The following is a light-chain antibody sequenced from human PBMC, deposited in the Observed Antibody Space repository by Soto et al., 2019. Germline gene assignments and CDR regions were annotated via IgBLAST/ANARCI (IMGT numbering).Light chain of an antibody. J-gene: IGKJ4*01. CDR2: GAS. Sequence: ELVLTQSPGTLSLSPGARATLSCRASQTVTNNFLAWYQQRPGQAPRLFIYGASSRASGIPDRFSGSGSGTDFNLTISRLEPEDFAVYYCQQYTGSPLTFGGGTKVEI. CDR3: QQYTGSPLT. CDR1: QTVTNNF. V-gene: IGKV3-20*01.